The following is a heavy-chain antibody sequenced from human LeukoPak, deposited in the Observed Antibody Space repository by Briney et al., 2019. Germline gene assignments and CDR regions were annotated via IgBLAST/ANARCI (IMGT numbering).Heavy chain of an antibody. V-gene: IGHV3-30*02. CDR2: IRYDGSNK. D-gene: IGHD3-10*01. Sequence: GGSLRLSCAASGFTFSSYGMHWVRQAPGKGLEWVAFIRYDGSNKYYADSVKGRFTISRDNSKNTLYLQMNSLRAEDTAVYYCATLWFGELLPDYWGQGTLVTVSS. CDR3: ATLWFGELLPDY. J-gene: IGHJ4*02. CDR1: GFTFSSYG.